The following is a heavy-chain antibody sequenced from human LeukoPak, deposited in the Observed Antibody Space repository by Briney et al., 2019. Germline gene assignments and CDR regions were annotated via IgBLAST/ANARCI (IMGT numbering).Heavy chain of an antibody. CDR1: GGSIIRSSYY. CDR2: IYYSGST. CDR3: ARASPAYDSSGIDY. Sequence: SETLSLTCTVSGGSIIRSSYYWGWIRQPPGKGLEWIGSIYYSGSTNYNPSLKSRVTISVDTSKNQFSLKLSSVTAADTAVYYCARASPAYDSSGIDYWGQGTLVTVSS. D-gene: IGHD3-22*01. J-gene: IGHJ4*02. V-gene: IGHV4-39*07.